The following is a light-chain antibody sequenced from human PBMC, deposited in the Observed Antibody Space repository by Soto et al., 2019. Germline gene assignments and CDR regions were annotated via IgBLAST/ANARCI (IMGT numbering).Light chain of an antibody. Sequence: QSALAQPASVSGSPGQSITISCTGTSSDVGSYNLVSWYQQHPGKAPKLMIYEVSKRPSGVSNRFSGSKSGNTASLTISGLQAEDEADYYCCSYAGSRPLSYDFGTGTKVTV. V-gene: IGLV2-23*02. CDR1: SSDVGSYNL. CDR3: CSYAGSRPLSYD. J-gene: IGLJ1*01. CDR2: EVS.